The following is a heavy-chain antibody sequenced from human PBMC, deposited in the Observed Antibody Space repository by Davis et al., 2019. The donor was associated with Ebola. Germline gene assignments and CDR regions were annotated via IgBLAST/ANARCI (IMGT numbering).Heavy chain of an antibody. V-gene: IGHV4-34*01. CDR1: GGSFSGYY. CDR3: ARGDFGVVQD. CDR2: INHSGST. J-gene: IGHJ4*02. D-gene: IGHD3-3*01. Sequence: PSETLSLTCAVYGGSFSGYYWSWIRQPPGKGLEWIGEINHSGSTNYNPSLKSRVTISVDTSKNQFSLKLSSVTAADTAVYYCARGDFGVVQDWGQGTLVTVSS.